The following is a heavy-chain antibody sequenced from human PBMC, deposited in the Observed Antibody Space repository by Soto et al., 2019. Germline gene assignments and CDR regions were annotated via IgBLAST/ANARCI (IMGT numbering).Heavy chain of an antibody. CDR3: ARDPAAGYYYYYMDV. D-gene: IGHD6-25*01. Sequence: EVQLVESGGGLVQPGGSLRLSCAASGFTFSSYSMNWVRQAPGKGLEWVSYISSSSSTIYYADSVKGRFTISRDNAKNSLYLQMNSLRAEDTAVYYCARDPAAGYYYYYMDVWGKGTTVTVSS. V-gene: IGHV3-48*01. J-gene: IGHJ6*03. CDR1: GFTFSSYS. CDR2: ISSSSSTI.